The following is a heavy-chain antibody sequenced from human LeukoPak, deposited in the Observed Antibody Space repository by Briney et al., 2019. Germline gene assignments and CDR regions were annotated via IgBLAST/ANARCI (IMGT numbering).Heavy chain of an antibody. V-gene: IGHV1-69*04. J-gene: IGHJ4*02. D-gene: IGHD3-22*01. CDR3: ARDGDYYDSSGYYQVFDY. CDR2: IIPILGIA. CDR1: GGTFSSYA. Sequence: ASVKVSCKASGGTFSSYAISWVRQAPGQGLEWMGRIIPILGIANYAQKFQGRVTITADKSTSTAYTELSSLRSEDTAVYYCARDGDYYDSSGYYQVFDYWGQGTLVTVSS.